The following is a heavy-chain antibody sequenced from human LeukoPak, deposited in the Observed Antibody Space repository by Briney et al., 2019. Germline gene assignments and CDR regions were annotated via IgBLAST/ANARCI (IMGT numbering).Heavy chain of an antibody. J-gene: IGHJ6*02. CDR3: AKGKYYDILTGYLDV. V-gene: IGHV3-23*01. CDR1: GFTFSSYA. D-gene: IGHD3-9*01. Sequence: GGSLRLSCAASGFTFSSYAMSWVRQAPGKGLEWVSAISGSSGSTYYADSVKGRFTISRDNSKNTLYLQMNSLGAEDTAVYYCAKGKYYDILTGYLDVWGQGTTVTVSS. CDR2: ISGSSGST.